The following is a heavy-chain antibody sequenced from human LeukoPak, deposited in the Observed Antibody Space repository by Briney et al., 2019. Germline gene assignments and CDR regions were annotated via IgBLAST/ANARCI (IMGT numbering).Heavy chain of an antibody. CDR2: ISYDGSSK. CDR1: GFTFSNYG. Sequence: PGRSLGLSCAASGFTFSNYGMHWVRQAPRKGLEWVAVISYDGSSKYYTDSVKGRFTISRDNSKSTLYLQMNSLRAEDSAVYYCAKDLRSSGGYYFDYWGQGTLVTVSS. J-gene: IGHJ4*02. D-gene: IGHD6-6*01. V-gene: IGHV3-30*18. CDR3: AKDLRSSGGYYFDY.